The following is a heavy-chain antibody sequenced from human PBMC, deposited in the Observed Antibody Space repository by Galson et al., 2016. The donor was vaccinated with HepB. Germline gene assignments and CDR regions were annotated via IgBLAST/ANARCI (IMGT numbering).Heavy chain of an antibody. CDR1: GASISNGEFY. D-gene: IGHD4-17*01. Sequence: LSLTCNVSGASISNGEFYWNWVRQPPGKGLEWIGYIYDSGSTYYNPSLKSRVTISVDTAKNQFSLKLSSVTAADTAVYYCSDYDDYYGMDVWGQGTTVTVSS. CDR2: IYDSGST. J-gene: IGHJ6*02. V-gene: IGHV4-30-4*01. CDR3: SDYDDYYGMDV.